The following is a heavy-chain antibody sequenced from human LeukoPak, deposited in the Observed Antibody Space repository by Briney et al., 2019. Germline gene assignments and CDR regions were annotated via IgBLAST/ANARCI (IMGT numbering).Heavy chain of an antibody. CDR2: IYYSGST. Sequence: SETLSLTCTVSGVSISRYYLSWIRQPTGKGLEWIGYIYYSGSTKYNPSLKSRVTISVDTSKNQFSLKLSSVTAADTAVYYCARSLLTHYYYYYYMDVWGKGTTVTVSS. D-gene: IGHD2-15*01. V-gene: IGHV4-59*01. CDR3: ARSLLTHYYYYYYMDV. CDR1: GVSISRYY. J-gene: IGHJ6*03.